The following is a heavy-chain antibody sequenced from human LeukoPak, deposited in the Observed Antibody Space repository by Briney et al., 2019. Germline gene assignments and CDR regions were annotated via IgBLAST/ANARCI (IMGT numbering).Heavy chain of an antibody. Sequence: ASVKVSCKASGYTFTSYAMHWVRQAPGQRLEWMGWINGGNGNTKHSQKFQGRVSFTRDTSASTAYMELSSLRSEDTAVYYCARAHHYYDSSGYHYVAFHWFDPWGQGTLVTVSS. V-gene: IGHV1-3*01. D-gene: IGHD3-22*01. CDR1: GYTFTSYA. CDR2: INGGNGNT. CDR3: ARAHHYYDSSGYHYVAFHWFDP. J-gene: IGHJ5*02.